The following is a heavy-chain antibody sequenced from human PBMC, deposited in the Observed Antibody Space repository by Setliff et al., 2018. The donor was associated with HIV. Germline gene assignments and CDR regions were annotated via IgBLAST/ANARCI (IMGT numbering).Heavy chain of an antibody. J-gene: IGHJ6*02. CDR3: ARGRSCSSSSCYLVYYYYYGMDV. V-gene: IGHV4-38-2*01. CDR1: GYSISSGYY. D-gene: IGHD2-2*01. Sequence: PSETLSLTCAVSGYSISSGYYWGWIRQTPGKGLEWIGSIYHSGTTYYNPSLRSRVTISVDTSKNQFSLRLSSVTAADTAVYYCARGRSCSSSSCYLVYYYYYGMDVWGHGSTVTVS. CDR2: IYHSGTT.